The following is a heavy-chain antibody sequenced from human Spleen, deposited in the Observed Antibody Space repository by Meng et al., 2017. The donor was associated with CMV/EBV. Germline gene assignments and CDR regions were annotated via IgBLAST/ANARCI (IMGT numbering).Heavy chain of an antibody. J-gene: IGHJ4*02. Sequence: QVHLHESCPGLVMPSEALSLTCTVSGGYISSYYWSWIRQPAGKGLEWIGRIYTSGSTNYNPSLKSRVTMSVDTSKNQFSLKLISVTAADTAVYYCARDSWFQEGFDYWGQGTLVTVFS. CDR2: IYTSGST. V-gene: IGHV4-4*07. CDR3: ARDSWFQEGFDY. CDR1: GGYISSYY. D-gene: IGHD6-13*01.